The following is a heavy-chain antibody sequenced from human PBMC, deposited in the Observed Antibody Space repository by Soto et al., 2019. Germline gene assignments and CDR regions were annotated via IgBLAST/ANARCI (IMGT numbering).Heavy chain of an antibody. D-gene: IGHD4-17*01. J-gene: IGHJ3*02. CDR2: IYHSGMT. V-gene: IGHV4-31*03. CDR1: GGSISTGGYY. Sequence: QVQLQESGPGLVKPSQTLSLTCTVSGGSISTGGYYWSWIRQHPGRGLEWIGYIYHSGMTFSNPSHQSRVAISIDTSENQFSLELSSVTAADTAVYYCATVRWELHDAFDIWGHGTMVSVSS. CDR3: ATVRWELHDAFDI.